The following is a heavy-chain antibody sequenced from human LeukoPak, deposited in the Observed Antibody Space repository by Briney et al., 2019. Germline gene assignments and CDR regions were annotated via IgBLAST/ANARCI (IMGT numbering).Heavy chain of an antibody. V-gene: IGHV4-59*01. CDR2: IYYTGNT. CDR1: GRSINTYY. CDR3: ARVLHPQSSSWFIDY. Sequence: SETLSLTCTVSGRSINTYYWSWIRQPPGKGLEWIGYIYYTGNTNYNLSLKSRVNISVDTSRNQFSLKLSSMTAADTAAYYCARVLHPQSSSWFIDYWGQGIPVTVSS. D-gene: IGHD6-13*01. J-gene: IGHJ4*02.